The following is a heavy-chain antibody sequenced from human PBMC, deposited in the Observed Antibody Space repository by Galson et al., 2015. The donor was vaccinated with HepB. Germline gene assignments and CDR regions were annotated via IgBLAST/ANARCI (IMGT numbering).Heavy chain of an antibody. Sequence: ETLSLTCGVFNGSVSSSTYYWAWIRQPPGKGLEWIGSIYYTGDTYYNPSLRSRVTISVDTSKNQFSLNLSSVTASHTAIYYCARHRITMIRGGLDPWGQGILVTVSS. J-gene: IGHJ5*02. CDR1: NGSVSSSTYY. CDR2: IYYTGDT. CDR3: ARHRITMIRGGLDP. D-gene: IGHD3-10*01. V-gene: IGHV4-39*01.